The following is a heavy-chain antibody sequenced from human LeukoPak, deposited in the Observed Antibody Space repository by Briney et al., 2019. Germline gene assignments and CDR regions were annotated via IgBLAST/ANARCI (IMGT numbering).Heavy chain of an antibody. CDR3: AREYQGYDILTGYYRDY. Sequence: GGSLRLSCAASGFTVSSNYMSWVRQAPGKGLEWVSVIYSGGRTYYADSVKGRFTISRDNSKNTLYLQMNSLRAEDTAVYYCAREYQGYDILTGYYRDYWGQGTLVTVSS. CDR2: IYSGGRT. J-gene: IGHJ4*02. CDR1: GFTVSSNY. V-gene: IGHV3-66*01. D-gene: IGHD3-9*01.